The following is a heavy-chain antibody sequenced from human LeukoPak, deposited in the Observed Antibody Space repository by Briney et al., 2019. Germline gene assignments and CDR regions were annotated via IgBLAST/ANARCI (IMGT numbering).Heavy chain of an antibody. D-gene: IGHD3-10*01. CDR2: IYYSGST. V-gene: IGHV4-31*03. Sequence: SETLSLTCTVSGGSISSGGYYWSWIRQHPGKGLEWIGYIYYSGSTYYNPSLKSRVTISVDTSKNQFSLKLSSVTAADTAVYYCARDRITMVRGVPSWYFDLWGRGTLVTVSS. CDR1: GGSISSGGYY. J-gene: IGHJ2*01. CDR3: ARDRITMVRGVPSWYFDL.